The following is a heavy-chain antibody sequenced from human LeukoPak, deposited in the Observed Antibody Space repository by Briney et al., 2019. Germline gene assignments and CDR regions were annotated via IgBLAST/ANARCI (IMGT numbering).Heavy chain of an antibody. J-gene: IGHJ1*01. V-gene: IGHV1-2*02. CDR2: INPNNGET. Sequence: GASVKVSCQASGYTLSDYYLHWVRQVPGQRPEWMAWINPNNGETKIAQKFQGRVILTRDTSINTAYMQLSSLRPDDTAVYYCARSQFRTTNSGAWGFRPWGQGTLVTVTS. CDR1: GYTLSDYY. CDR3: ARSQFRTTNSGAWGFRP. D-gene: IGHD3-16*01.